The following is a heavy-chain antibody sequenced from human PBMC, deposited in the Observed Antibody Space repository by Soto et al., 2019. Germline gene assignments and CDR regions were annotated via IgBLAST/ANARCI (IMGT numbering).Heavy chain of an antibody. J-gene: IGHJ5*02. CDR3: AYQDPGARFDT. D-gene: IGHD2-2*01. V-gene: IGHV1-2*02. CDR1: RYIFTAYF. Sequence: ASVKVSCKAPRYIFTAYFMHWVRQAPGQGLEWMGWINPNNGATHYGLSFQGRVTMTRDTSISTAYMELSSLRSDDTAVYYCAYQDPGARFDTWGQGTLVTVSS. CDR2: INPNNGAT.